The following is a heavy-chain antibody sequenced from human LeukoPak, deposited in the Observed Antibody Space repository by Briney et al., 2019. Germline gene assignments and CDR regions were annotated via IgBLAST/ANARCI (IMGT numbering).Heavy chain of an antibody. CDR2: ISGSGGST. Sequence: GRSLRLSCAASGFTFSSYAMSWVRQAPGKGLEWVSAISGSGGSTYYADSVKGRFTISRDNSKNTLYLQMNSLRAEDTAVYCCAKIGYSYGCIDYWGQGTLVTVSS. J-gene: IGHJ4*02. CDR1: GFTFSSYA. CDR3: AKIGYSYGCIDY. D-gene: IGHD5-18*01. V-gene: IGHV3-23*01.